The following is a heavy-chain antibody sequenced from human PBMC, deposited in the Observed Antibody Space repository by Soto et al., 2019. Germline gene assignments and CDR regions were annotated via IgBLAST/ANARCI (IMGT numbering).Heavy chain of an antibody. D-gene: IGHD3-22*01. J-gene: IGHJ4*02. V-gene: IGHV3-33*01. CDR2: XXXXXXXX. CDR3: ARAGLSVIR. CDR1: GFTFSSYG. Sequence: GSLRLSCAASGFTFSSYGMHWVRQAPGKGLXXXXXXXXXXXXXXXXXSVKGRFTISRDNSKNTLYLQMNSLRAEDTAVYYCARAGLSVIRWGQGTLVTVSS.